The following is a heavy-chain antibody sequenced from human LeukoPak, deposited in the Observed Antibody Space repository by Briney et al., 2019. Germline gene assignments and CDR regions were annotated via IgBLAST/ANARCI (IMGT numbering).Heavy chain of an antibody. Sequence: GGSLRLSCAASGFISSDYSLHWVRQAPGKGLEWVAVTLYDGTMAYYADSVKGRFTISRDNAKNSLYLQMNSLRAEDTAVYYCARVVSESHDAFDIWGQGTMVTVSS. CDR1: GFISSDYS. CDR3: ARVVSESHDAFDI. D-gene: IGHD5/OR15-5a*01. V-gene: IGHV3-30*04. CDR2: TLYDGTMA. J-gene: IGHJ3*02.